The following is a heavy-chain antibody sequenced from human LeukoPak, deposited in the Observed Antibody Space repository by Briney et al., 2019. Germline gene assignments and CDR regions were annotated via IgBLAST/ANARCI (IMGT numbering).Heavy chain of an antibody. CDR3: AGDRNDYGDSNYFDY. Sequence: GGSLRLSCAASGFIFSSYSMNWVRQAPGKGLEWVSSISSSSSYIYYADSVKGRFTISRDNAKNSLYLQMNSLRAEDTAVYYCAGDRNDYGDSNYFDYWGQGTLVTVSS. CDR2: ISSSSSYI. J-gene: IGHJ4*02. V-gene: IGHV3-21*01. D-gene: IGHD4-17*01. CDR1: GFIFSSYS.